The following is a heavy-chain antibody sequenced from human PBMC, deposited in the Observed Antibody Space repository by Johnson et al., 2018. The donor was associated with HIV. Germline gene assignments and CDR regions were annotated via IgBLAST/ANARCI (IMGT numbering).Heavy chain of an antibody. D-gene: IGHD3-10*01. V-gene: IGHV3-30-3*01. CDR2: ISDDGSNI. Sequence: QMLLVESGGGVVQPGRSLRLSCAASGFRFSNYALHWVRQTPGKGLEWVALISDDGSNIYYADSVKGQFTISRDNSKNSLYLQMNGLKTEDTAVYYCTTMSALWFGDLHVFGDGFDIWGQGTMVTVSS. CDR1: GFRFSNYA. CDR3: TTMSALWFGDLHVFGDGFDI. J-gene: IGHJ3*02.